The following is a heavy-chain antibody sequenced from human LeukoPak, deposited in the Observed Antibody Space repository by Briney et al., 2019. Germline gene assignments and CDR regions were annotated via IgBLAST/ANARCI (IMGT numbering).Heavy chain of an antibody. CDR3: ARDPKLIAVAGTLWDY. V-gene: IGHV3-23*01. J-gene: IGHJ4*02. Sequence: PGGSLRLSCAASGFTFSSYAMSWVRQAPGKGLEWVSAISGSGGSTYYADSVKGRFTISRDNSKNTLYLQMNSLRAEDAAVYYCARDPKLIAVAGTLWDYWGQGTLVTVSS. D-gene: IGHD6-19*01. CDR2: ISGSGGST. CDR1: GFTFSSYA.